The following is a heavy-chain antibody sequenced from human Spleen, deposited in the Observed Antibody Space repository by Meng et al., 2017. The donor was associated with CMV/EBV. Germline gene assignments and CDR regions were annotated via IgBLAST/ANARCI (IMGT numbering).Heavy chain of an antibody. D-gene: IGHD2-2*01. J-gene: IGHJ3*02. CDR1: GFTFSNYV. V-gene: IGHV3-30-3*01. Sequence: GESLKISCVVSGFTFSNYVVHWVRQPPGKGLEWVAVISYDGNNKYYADSVKGRFTISRDNSKNTLYLQMKSLRADDTAVYYCAREGEGFCSSTKCYGGDFDRWGQGTMVTVSS. CDR3: AREGEGFCSSTKCYGGDFDR. CDR2: ISYDGNNK.